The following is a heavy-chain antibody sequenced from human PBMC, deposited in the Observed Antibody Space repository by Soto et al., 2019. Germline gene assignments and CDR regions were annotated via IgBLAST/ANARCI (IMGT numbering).Heavy chain of an antibody. CDR1: GYSFTTYW. V-gene: IGHV5-51*03. CDR3: ARRVYGYSYAD. J-gene: IGHJ4*02. Sequence: EVQLVQSGAEVAKPGESLKISCKASGYSFTTYWVGWVRQMPGKGLEWMGIIYPGDSDTRYSPSFQGQVTISADKSISTAYLLWSSLKASDTAIYYCARRVYGYSYADWGQGTLVTVSS. D-gene: IGHD5-18*01. CDR2: IYPGDSDT.